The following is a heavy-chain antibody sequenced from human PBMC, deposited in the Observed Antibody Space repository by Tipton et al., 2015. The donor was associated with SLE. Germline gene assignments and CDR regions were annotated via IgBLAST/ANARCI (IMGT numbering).Heavy chain of an antibody. CDR2: ISSSGGTI. Sequence: SLRLSCAASGFTFSSYEMIWVRQAPGKGLEWISYISSSGGTIFNAGSVKGRFTISRDNAKNSLYLQMNNLRGEDTAVYYCTRNGRGGMEGGPDAFDIWGQGIKVTVSS. V-gene: IGHV3-48*03. CDR1: GFTFSSYE. D-gene: IGHD3-16*01. J-gene: IGHJ3*02. CDR3: TRNGRGGMEGGPDAFDI.